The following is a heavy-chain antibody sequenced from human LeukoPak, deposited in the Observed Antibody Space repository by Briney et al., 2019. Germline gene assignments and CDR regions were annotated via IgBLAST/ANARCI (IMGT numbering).Heavy chain of an antibody. D-gene: IGHD5-18*01. CDR3: ARGSYGY. V-gene: IGHV1-2*02. J-gene: IGHJ4*02. CDR1: GYTFSDYY. CDR2: INPDSGGT. Sequence: GASVKVSCKASGYTFSDYYMHWVRQAPGQGLEWMGWINPDSGGTKYAQKFQDRVTMTSDTSISTAYMELSRLRSDDTAVYYCARGSYGYWGQGTLVTVSS.